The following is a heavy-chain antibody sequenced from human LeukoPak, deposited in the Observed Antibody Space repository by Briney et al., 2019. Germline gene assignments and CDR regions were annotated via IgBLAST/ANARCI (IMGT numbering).Heavy chain of an antibody. CDR3: ARGGKATVVTM. J-gene: IGHJ4*02. CDR1: GGSISSSIYY. CDR2: IYYSGST. V-gene: IGHV4-39*07. D-gene: IGHD4-23*01. Sequence: PSETLSLTCTVSGGSISSSIYYWGWIRQPPGKGLEWIGSIYYSGSTYYNPSLKSRVTISVDTSKNQFSLKLTSVTAADTALYYCARGGKATVVTMWGQGILVTVSS.